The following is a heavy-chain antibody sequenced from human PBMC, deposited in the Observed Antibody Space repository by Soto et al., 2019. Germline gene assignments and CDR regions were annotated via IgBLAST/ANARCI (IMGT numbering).Heavy chain of an antibody. CDR1: GYTFTSYG. V-gene: IGHV1-18*01. CDR2: ISAYNGNT. CDR3: ARDSIPYCSSTSCYYFDY. D-gene: IGHD2-2*01. J-gene: IGHJ4*02. Sequence: ASVKVSCKASGYTFTSYGISWVRQAPGQGLEWMGWISAYNGNTNYAQKLQGRVTMTTDTSTSTAYMELRSLRSDDTAVYYCARDSIPYCSSTSCYYFDYWGQGTLVTVSS.